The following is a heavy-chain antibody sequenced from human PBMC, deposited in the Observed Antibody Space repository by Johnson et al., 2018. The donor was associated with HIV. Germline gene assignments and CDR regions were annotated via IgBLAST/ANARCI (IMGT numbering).Heavy chain of an antibody. J-gene: IGHJ3*02. CDR2: IYSGGST. Sequence: MQLVESGGGLVQPGGSLRLSCAASGFTVSSNYMSWVRQAPGKGLEWVSVIYSGGSTYYADSVKGRFTISRDNSKNTLYLQMNSLRAEDTAVYYCARGRGGGSGSGAFDIWGQGTMVTVSS. D-gene: IGHD3-10*01. CDR3: ARGRGGGSGSGAFDI. CDR1: GFTVSSNY. V-gene: IGHV3-66*02.